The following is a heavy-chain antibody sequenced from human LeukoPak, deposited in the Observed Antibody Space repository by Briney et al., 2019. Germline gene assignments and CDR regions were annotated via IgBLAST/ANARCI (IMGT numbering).Heavy chain of an antibody. CDR3: ARVPPIP. CDR2: INHSGST. Sequence: KSSETLSLTCAVYGGSFSGYYWSWTRQPPGKGLEWIGEINHSGSTNYNPSLKSRVTISVDTSKNQFSLKLSSVTAADTAVYYCARVPPIPWGQGTLVTVSS. CDR1: GGSFSGYY. J-gene: IGHJ5*02. V-gene: IGHV4-34*01.